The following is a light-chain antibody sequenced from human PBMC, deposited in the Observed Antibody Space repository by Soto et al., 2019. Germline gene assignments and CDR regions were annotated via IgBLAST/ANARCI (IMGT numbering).Light chain of an antibody. J-gene: IGKJ1*01. V-gene: IGKV1-39*01. CDR1: QRISSF. CDR2: AAS. CDR3: QQSYSTPRT. Sequence: DIRMTQSPSSPSASVGDRVAVTCRASQRISSFLNWYQQKPGKAPKLLLYAASTLQSGVPARFSGSGSGTAVTRTISSLQPEDFATYYCQQSYSTPRTFSQGTKVASK.